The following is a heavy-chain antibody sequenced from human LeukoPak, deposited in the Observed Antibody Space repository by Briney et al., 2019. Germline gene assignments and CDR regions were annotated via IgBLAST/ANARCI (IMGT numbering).Heavy chain of an antibody. CDR3: AKGPSSSSGWYRS. Sequence: PGGSLRLSCAASGFTVSSNYMSWVRQAPGKGLEWVSAISGSGGSTYYADSVKGRFTISRDNSKNTLYLQMNSLRAEDTAVYYCAKGPSSSSGWYRSWGQGTLVTVSS. CDR2: ISGSGGST. V-gene: IGHV3-23*01. J-gene: IGHJ5*02. CDR1: GFTVSSNY. D-gene: IGHD6-19*01.